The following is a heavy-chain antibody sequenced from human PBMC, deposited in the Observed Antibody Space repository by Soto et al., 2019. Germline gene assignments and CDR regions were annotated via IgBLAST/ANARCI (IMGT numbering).Heavy chain of an antibody. V-gene: IGHV4-4*02. CDR1: GGSISTITW. D-gene: IGHD2-2*03. CDR2: IYHSGST. CDR3: ARDLGSCSSTSCRPFDY. Sequence: QVQLRESGPGLVKTSGTLSLTCAVSGGSISTITWWSWVRQPPGKGLQWIGEIYHSGSTTYNPSLKSRVTISVDKSKNQFSLELRSVSAADTAVYYCARDLGSCSSTSCRPFDYWGQGTLVTVSS. J-gene: IGHJ4*02.